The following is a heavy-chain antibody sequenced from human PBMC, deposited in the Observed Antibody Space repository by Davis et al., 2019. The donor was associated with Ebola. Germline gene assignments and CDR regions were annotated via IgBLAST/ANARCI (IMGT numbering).Heavy chain of an antibody. V-gene: IGHV3-30-3*01. CDR1: GFTFSSYA. CDR3: ARDRSGYCSSTSCYREDYYYYMDV. Sequence: PGGSLRLSCAASGFTFSSYAMHWVRQAPGKGLEWVAVISYDGSNKYYADSVKGRFTISRDNSKNTLYLQMNSLRAEDTAVYYCARDRSGYCSSTSCYREDYYYYMDVWGKGTTVTVSS. CDR2: ISYDGSNK. J-gene: IGHJ6*03. D-gene: IGHD2-2*02.